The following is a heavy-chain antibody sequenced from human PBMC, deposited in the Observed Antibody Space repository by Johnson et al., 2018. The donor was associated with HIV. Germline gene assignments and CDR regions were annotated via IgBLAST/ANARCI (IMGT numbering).Heavy chain of an antibody. J-gene: IGHJ3*02. D-gene: IGHD1-26*01. CDR1: GFTFDDYG. Sequence: VQLVESGGTVVRPGGSLRLSCAASGFTFDDYGMSWVRQAPGKGLEWVSGINWNGGSTDYADPVKGRFTISRDNAKNSLYLQMNSLRAEDTALYSCARGAQWELLIDAFDIWGQGTMVTVSS. CDR2: INWNGGST. V-gene: IGHV3-20*04. CDR3: ARGAQWELLIDAFDI.